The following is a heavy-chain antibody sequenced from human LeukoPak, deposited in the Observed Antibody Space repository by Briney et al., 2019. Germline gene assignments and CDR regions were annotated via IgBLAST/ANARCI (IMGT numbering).Heavy chain of an antibody. V-gene: IGHV1-2*02. Sequence: ASVKVSCKASGYTFTGYYMHWVRQAPGQGLEWMGWINPNSGGTNYAQKFQGGVTMTRDTSISTAYMELSRLRSDDTAVYYCARVSYYDSSGYYPFDYWGQGTLVTVSS. CDR2: INPNSGGT. CDR3: ARVSYYDSSGYYPFDY. CDR1: GYTFTGYY. D-gene: IGHD3-22*01. J-gene: IGHJ4*02.